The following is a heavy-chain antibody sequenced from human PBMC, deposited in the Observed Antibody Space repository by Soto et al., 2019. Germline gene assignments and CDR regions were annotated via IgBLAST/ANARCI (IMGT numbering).Heavy chain of an antibody. V-gene: IGHV4-59*01. CDR3: AREQYSRSWSFDY. CDR1: GGSISSYY. D-gene: IGHD6-13*01. J-gene: IGHJ4*02. Sequence: SETLSLTCTVSGGSISSYYWSWIRQPPGKGLEWIGYIYYSGSTNYNPSLKSRVTISVDTSKNQFSLKLSSVTAADTAVYYCAREQYSRSWSFDYWGPGTLVTVSS. CDR2: IYYSGST.